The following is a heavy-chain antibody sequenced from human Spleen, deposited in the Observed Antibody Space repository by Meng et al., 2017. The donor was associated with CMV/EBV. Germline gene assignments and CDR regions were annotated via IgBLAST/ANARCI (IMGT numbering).Heavy chain of an antibody. Sequence: GESLKISCAASGFIFSRLWMTWVRQAPGKGLEWVANIKQDGSEKYYVDSVKGRFTISRDNAKNSLYLQMNSLRAEETAVYYCASLRIVGASGEDYWGQGTLVTVSS. CDR1: GFIFSRLW. J-gene: IGHJ4*02. CDR2: IKQDGSEK. V-gene: IGHV3-7*01. CDR3: ASLRIVGASGEDY. D-gene: IGHD1-26*01.